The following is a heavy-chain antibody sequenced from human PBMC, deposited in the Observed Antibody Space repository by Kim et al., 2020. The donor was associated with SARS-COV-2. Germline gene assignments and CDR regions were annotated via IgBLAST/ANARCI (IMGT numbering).Heavy chain of an antibody. V-gene: IGHV3-30*18. Sequence: GGSLRLSCAASGFTFSSYGMHWVRQAPGKGLEWVAVISYDGSNKYYADSVKGRFTISRDNSKNTLYLQMNSLRAEDTAVYHCAKGGYSSGWCFDYWGQGTLVTVS. J-gene: IGHJ4*02. CDR3: AKGGYSSGWCFDY. CDR1: GFTFSSYG. CDR2: ISYDGSNK. D-gene: IGHD6-19*01.